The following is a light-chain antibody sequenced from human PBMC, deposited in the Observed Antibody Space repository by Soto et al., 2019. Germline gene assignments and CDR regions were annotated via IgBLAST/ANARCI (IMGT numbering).Light chain of an antibody. CDR1: QGIRSY. CDR3: QQLNTFPPFFT. CDR2: GAS. J-gene: IGKJ3*01. Sequence: DIQLNQSPSFLSASVGDRVTITCRASQGIRSYLAWDQQRPGKAPELLIYGASTLRPGGASRFSGSGSGTEFPLKISSLQPEDFATYFCQQLNTFPPFFTFGPGTKVDIK. V-gene: IGKV1-9*01.